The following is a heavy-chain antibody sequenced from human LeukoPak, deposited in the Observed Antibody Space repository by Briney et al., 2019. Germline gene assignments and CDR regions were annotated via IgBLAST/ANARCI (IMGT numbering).Heavy chain of an antibody. Sequence: MPSETLSLTCTVSGGSISSYYWSWIRQPPGKGLEWIGYIYYSGSTNYNPSLKSRVTISVDTSKNQFSLKLSSVTAADTAVYYCARALPTSPLYCFDYWGQGTLVTVSS. CDR1: GGSISSYY. CDR2: IYYSGST. V-gene: IGHV4-59*01. J-gene: IGHJ4*02. CDR3: ARALPTSPLYCFDY. D-gene: IGHD3-16*01.